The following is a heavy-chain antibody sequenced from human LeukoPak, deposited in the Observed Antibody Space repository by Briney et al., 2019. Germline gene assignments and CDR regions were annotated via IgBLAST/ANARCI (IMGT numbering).Heavy chain of an antibody. J-gene: IGHJ6*03. CDR2: ISYDGSNK. CDR1: GFTFSSYA. CDR3: AKPLQSHHYYYYMDV. V-gene: IGHV3-30*07. Sequence: GRSLRLSCAASGFTFSSYAMHWVRQAPGKGLEWVAVISYDGSNKYYADSVKGRFTISRDNSKNTLYLQMNSLRAEDTAVYYCAKPLQSHHYYYYMDVWGKGTTVTVSS. D-gene: IGHD6-19*01.